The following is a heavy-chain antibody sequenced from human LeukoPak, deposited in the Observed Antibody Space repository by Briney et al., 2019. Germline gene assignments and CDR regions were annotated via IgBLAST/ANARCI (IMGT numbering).Heavy chain of an antibody. CDR3: ARDGGGYDS. Sequence: GGSLRLSCAASGFTFSSYAMSWVRQAPGKGLEWVSSIGGSGGTTFYADSVKGRFTISRDNAKNSLYLQMNSLRVEDTAVYYCARDGGGYDSWGQGTLVTVSS. V-gene: IGHV3-23*01. D-gene: IGHD5-24*01. CDR2: IGGSGGTT. J-gene: IGHJ5*01. CDR1: GFTFSSYA.